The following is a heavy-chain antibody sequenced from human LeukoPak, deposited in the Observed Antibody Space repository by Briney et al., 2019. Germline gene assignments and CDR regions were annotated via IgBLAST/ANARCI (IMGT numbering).Heavy chain of an antibody. CDR1: GYSFTSYW. V-gene: IGHV5-51*01. CDR3: ARRLAAAGGALDL. Sequence: GESLQISCKGSGYSFTSYWIGWVRPMPGKGLAWMGIIYPGDSDTRYSPSFQGQVTISADKSISTAYLQWSSLKASDTAMYYCARRLAAAGGALDLWGRGTLVTVSS. CDR2: IYPGDSDT. J-gene: IGHJ2*01. D-gene: IGHD6-13*01.